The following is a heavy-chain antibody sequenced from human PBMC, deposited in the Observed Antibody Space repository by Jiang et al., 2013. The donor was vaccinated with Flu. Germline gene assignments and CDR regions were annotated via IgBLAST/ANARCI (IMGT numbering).Heavy chain of an antibody. CDR2: ISGSGGRT. V-gene: IGHV3-23*01. CDR1: GFTFSSYA. CDR3: AKDLYYYDSSGYYSFDY. D-gene: IGHD3-22*01. Sequence: RLSCAASGFTFSSYAMSWVRQAPGKGLEWVSAISGSGGRTYYADSVKGRFTISRDNSKNTLYLQMNSLRAEDTAVYYCAKDLYYYDSSGYYSFDYWGQGTLVTVSS. J-gene: IGHJ4*02.